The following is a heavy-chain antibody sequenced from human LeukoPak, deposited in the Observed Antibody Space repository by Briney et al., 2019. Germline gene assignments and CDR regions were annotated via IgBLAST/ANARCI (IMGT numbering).Heavy chain of an antibody. D-gene: IGHD2-15*01. V-gene: IGHV3-30-3*01. CDR2: ISYDGSNK. CDR3: ARDKVLVVVAATFDY. CDR1: GFTFSSYA. Sequence: GGSLRLSCAASGFTFSSYAMHRVRQAPGKGLEWVAVISYDGSNKYYADSVKGRFTISRDNSKNTLYLQMNSLRAEDTAVYYCARDKVLVVVAATFDYWGQGTLVTVSS. J-gene: IGHJ4*02.